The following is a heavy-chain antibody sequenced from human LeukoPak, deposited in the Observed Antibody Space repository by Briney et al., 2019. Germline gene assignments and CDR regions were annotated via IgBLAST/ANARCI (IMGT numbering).Heavy chain of an antibody. V-gene: IGHV3-48*03. J-gene: IGHJ5*02. CDR3: ARVEGGITVNWFDP. D-gene: IGHD3-10*01. CDR2: ISSSGTTI. CDR1: GFTFSSLE. Sequence: GSLRPSCAASGFTFSSLEMTWVRQAPGKGLEWVSYISSSGTTIYYADSVKGRFTISRDNAKNSLYLQMNSLTAEDTAVYYCARVEGGITVNWFDPWGQGTLVTVSS.